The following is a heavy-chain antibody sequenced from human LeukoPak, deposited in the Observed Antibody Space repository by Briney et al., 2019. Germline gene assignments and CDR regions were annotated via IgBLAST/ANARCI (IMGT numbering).Heavy chain of an antibody. CDR3: AKSLTYYYDSSGYFFDY. CDR2: ISGSGGST. J-gene: IGHJ4*02. CDR1: GFTFSSYA. D-gene: IGHD3-22*01. V-gene: IGHV3-23*01. Sequence: GGSLSLSCAVSGFTFSSYAMSWVRRAPGKGLEGVSPISGSGGSTFHADSVKGRFTISRDNSKNTLYLQMNSLRAEDTAVYYCAKSLTYYYDSSGYFFDYWGQGTLVTVSS.